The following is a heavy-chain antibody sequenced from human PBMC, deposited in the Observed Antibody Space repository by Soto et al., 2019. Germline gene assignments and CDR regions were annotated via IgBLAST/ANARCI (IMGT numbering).Heavy chain of an antibody. CDR1: GGSISSGDYY. CDR2: IYYSGST. CDR3: ARGNHSSSSIWAKKHSVFEP. V-gene: IGHV4-30-4*01. J-gene: IGHJ5*02. Sequence: QVQLQESGPGLVKPSPTLSLTCTVSGGSISSGDYYWSWIRQPPGKGLEWIGYIYYSGSTYYNPSLKSQVTISVDTSKNQFSLKLSSVTAADTAVYYCARGNHSSSSIWAKKHSVFEPWGQGTLVTVSS. D-gene: IGHD6-6*01.